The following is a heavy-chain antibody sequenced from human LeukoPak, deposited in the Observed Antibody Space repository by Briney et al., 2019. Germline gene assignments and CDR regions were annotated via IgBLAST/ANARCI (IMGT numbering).Heavy chain of an antibody. J-gene: IGHJ4*02. CDR1: GASIDSYY. Sequence: SETLSLTCTISGASIDSYYWSWIRQPPGKGLEWIGYIYYSGSANYNPSLKSRVTISVDTSKNQFSLKLSSVTAADTAVYYCARSDYGSAPVDYWGQGTLVTVSS. D-gene: IGHD3-10*01. CDR2: IYYSGSA. V-gene: IGHV4-59*01. CDR3: ARSDYGSAPVDY.